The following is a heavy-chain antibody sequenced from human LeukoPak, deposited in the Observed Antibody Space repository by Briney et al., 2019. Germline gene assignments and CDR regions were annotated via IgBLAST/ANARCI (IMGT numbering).Heavy chain of an antibody. V-gene: IGHV4-59*11. CDR1: GGSISSHY. Sequence: SETLSLTCTVSGGSISSHYWSWIRQPPGKGLEWIGYIYYSGSTNYNPSLKGRVTISVDTSKNQFSLKLSSVTAADTAVYYCARGLDAWFDPWGQGNLVTVSS. CDR2: IYYSGST. CDR3: ARGLDAWFDP. J-gene: IGHJ5*02.